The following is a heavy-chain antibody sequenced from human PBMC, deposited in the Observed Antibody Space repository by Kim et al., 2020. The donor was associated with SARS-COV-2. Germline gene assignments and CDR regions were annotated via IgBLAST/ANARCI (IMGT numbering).Heavy chain of an antibody. CDR3: ARDQYDFWSGYYPLDY. D-gene: IGHD3-3*01. V-gene: IGHV3-11*06. J-gene: IGHJ4*02. Sequence: DSVKGRFTISRDNAKNSLYLQMNSLRAEDTAVYYCARDQYDFWSGYYPLDYWGQGTLVTVSS.